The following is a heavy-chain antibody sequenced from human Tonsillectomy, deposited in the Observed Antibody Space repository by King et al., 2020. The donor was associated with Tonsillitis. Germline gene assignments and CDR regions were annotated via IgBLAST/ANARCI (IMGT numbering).Heavy chain of an antibody. V-gene: IGHV5-51*01. CDR3: VRRAVSTAYFEY. Sequence: EVQLVESGAEVKKPGESLKISCQGSGYSFTNYWIGWVRQMPGKGLEYIGIIYPGDSDTRYSPSFQGQVTISADKSISTAYLQWSSLKASDTAMYYCVRRAVSTAYFEYWGQGTLVTVSS. J-gene: IGHJ4*02. CDR2: IYPGDSDT. CDR1: GYSFTNYW. D-gene: IGHD5/OR15-5a*01.